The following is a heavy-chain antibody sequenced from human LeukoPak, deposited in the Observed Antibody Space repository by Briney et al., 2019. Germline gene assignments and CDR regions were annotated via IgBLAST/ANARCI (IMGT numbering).Heavy chain of an antibody. J-gene: IGHJ3*02. V-gene: IGHV3-23*01. D-gene: IGHD4-23*01. CDR1: GFTFSSYV. CDR2: ISGSGGST. CDR3: AKDVGRYGGSDAFDI. Sequence: PGGSLRLSCAASGFTFSSYVVSWVRQAPGKGLEGVSAISGSGGSTYYADSVKGRFTISRDNSKNTLYLQMNSLRAEDTAVYYCAKDVGRYGGSDAFDIWGQGTMVTVSS.